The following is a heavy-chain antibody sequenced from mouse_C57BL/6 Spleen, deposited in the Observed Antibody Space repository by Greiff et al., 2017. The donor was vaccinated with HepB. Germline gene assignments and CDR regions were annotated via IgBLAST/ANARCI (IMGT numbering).Heavy chain of an antibody. J-gene: IGHJ2*01. Sequence: VQLQQPGAELVRPGSSVKLSCKASGYTFTSYWMDWVKQRPGQGLEWIGNIYPSDSETHYNQKFKDKATLTVDKSSSTAYMQLSSLTSEDSAVYYCAIYDYDEDYWGQGTTLTVSS. V-gene: IGHV1-61*01. D-gene: IGHD2-4*01. CDR1: GYTFTSYW. CDR2: IYPSDSET. CDR3: AIYDYDEDY.